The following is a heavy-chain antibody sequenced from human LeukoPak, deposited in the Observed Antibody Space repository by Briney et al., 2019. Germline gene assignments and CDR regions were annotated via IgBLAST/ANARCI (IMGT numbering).Heavy chain of an antibody. J-gene: IGHJ4*02. CDR2: INYSRST. CDR1: GGSISSYY. Sequence: SETLSLTCTVSGGSISSYYWSWLRQPPGKGLEWSGYINYSRSTNYNPSLKSRVTISVDTSKNQFSLKLSSVTAADTAVYYCARDDILTGYPLDYWGQGTLVTVSS. D-gene: IGHD3-9*01. CDR3: ARDDILTGYPLDY. V-gene: IGHV4-59*01.